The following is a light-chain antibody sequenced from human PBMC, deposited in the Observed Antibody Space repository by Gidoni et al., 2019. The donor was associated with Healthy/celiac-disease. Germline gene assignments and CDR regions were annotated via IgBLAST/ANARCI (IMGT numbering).Light chain of an antibody. CDR1: SSNIGAGYD. CDR2: GNS. CDR3: QSYDSSLSGYV. J-gene: IGLJ1*01. V-gene: IGLV1-40*01. Sequence: QSVLTQPPSVSGAPGQRVTIACTGSSSNIGAGYDVHWYQQLPGTAPKLLISGNSNRPSGVPARFSASKSGTSASLAITVLHAEDEADYYCQSYDSSLSGYVFGTGTKVTVL.